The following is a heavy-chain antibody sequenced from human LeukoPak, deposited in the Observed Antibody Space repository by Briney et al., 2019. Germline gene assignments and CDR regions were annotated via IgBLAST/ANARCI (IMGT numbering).Heavy chain of an antibody. V-gene: IGHV3-48*04. CDR2: ISSSGSTI. D-gene: IGHD4-17*01. Sequence: PGGSLRLSCTASGFTFSTYWMNWVRQAPGKGLEWVSYISSSGSTIYYADSVKGRFTISRDNAKNSLYLQMNSLRAEDTAVYYCAREGMTTGDFDYWGQGTLVTVSS. CDR3: AREGMTTGDFDY. CDR1: GFTFSTYW. J-gene: IGHJ4*02.